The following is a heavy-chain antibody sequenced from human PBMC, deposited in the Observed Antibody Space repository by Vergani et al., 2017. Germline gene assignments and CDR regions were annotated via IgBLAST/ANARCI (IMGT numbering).Heavy chain of an antibody. D-gene: IGHD6-19*01. V-gene: IGHV4-39*01. CDR3: ARHSTVEWLVKLGWIDP. CDR2: IYYSGST. Sequence: QLQLQESGPGLVKPSATLSLTCSVSGASIRSSNYYWGWIRQPPGKGLEWIASIYYSGSTYYNPSLKSRVTISVDTSKNQFSLKLSSVTAADTAVYFSARHSTVEWLVKLGWIDPWGQGILVTVSS. CDR1: GASIRSSNYY. J-gene: IGHJ5*02.